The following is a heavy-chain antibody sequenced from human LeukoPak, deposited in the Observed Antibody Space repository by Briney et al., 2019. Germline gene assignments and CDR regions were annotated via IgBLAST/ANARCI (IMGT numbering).Heavy chain of an antibody. V-gene: IGHV3-7*01. CDR2: IKQDESEK. D-gene: IGHD2-15*01. CDR3: ATPVGGVWSFDY. J-gene: IGHJ4*02. CDR1: GFTFSNYW. Sequence: GGSLRLSCAASGFTFSNYWMTWVRQAPGKGLEWVANIKQDESEKYYVDSVKGRFTVSRDNSKNSVYLQRNSLRAEDTAMYYCATPVGGVWSFDYWGQGTLVTVSS.